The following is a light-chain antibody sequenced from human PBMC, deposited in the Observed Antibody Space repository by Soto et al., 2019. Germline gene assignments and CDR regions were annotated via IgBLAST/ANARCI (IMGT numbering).Light chain of an antibody. CDR1: QSVGSK. CDR3: QQYGSSSAT. V-gene: IGKV3-20*01. J-gene: IGKJ1*01. CDR2: GAS. Sequence: EIVLTQSPGTLSLSPGERATLSCRASQSVGSKLAWYRQPPGQAPRLLIYGASTRATDTPARFSGSGAETDFTLTISRVEPADFALYYCQQYGSSSATFGQGTQVE.